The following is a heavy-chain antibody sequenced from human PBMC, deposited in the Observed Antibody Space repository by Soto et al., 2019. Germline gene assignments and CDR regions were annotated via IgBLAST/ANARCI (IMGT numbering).Heavy chain of an antibody. CDR2: IYYSGST. CDR3: ARLPYGGNVYWFDP. Sequence: PSETLSLTCTVSGVSISSGGYYWSWIRQHPGKGLEWIGYIYYSGSTYYNPSLKSRVTISVDTSKNQFSLKLSSVTAADTVVYYCARLPYGGNVYWFDPWGQGTLVTVSS. D-gene: IGHD4-17*01. V-gene: IGHV4-31*03. CDR1: GVSISSGGYY. J-gene: IGHJ5*02.